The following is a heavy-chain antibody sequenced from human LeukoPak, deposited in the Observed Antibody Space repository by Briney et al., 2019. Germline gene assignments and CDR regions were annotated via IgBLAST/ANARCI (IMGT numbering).Heavy chain of an antibody. CDR1: GYTFTSYG. CDR2: ISAYNGNT. V-gene: IGHV1-18*01. D-gene: IGHD3-10*01. J-gene: IGHJ4*02. CDR3: ARDIGDGSGSFFDY. Sequence: AASVKVSCKASGYTFTSYGISWVRQAPGQGLEWVGWISAYNGNTNYAQKLQGRVTMTTDTSTSTAYMELRSLRSDDTAVYYCARDIGDGSGSFFDYWGQGTLVTVSS.